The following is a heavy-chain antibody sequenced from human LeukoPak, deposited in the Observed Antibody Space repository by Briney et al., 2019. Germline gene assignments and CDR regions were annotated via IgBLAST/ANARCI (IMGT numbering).Heavy chain of an antibody. CDR2: ISGSGGST. CDR3: AKDSRGHRVPGDFDY. D-gene: IGHD2-2*01. V-gene: IGHV3-23*01. CDR1: GFTFSSYA. Sequence: GGSLRLSCAASGFTFSSYAMSWVRQAPGKGLEWVSAISGSGGSTYCADSVKGRFTISRDNSKNTLYLQMNSLRAEDTAVYYCAKDSRGHRVPGDFDYWGQGTLVTVSS. J-gene: IGHJ4*02.